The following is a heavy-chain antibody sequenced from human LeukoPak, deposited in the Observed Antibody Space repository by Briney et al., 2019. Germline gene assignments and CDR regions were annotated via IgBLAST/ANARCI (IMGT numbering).Heavy chain of an antibody. CDR2: MHAGNGNT. CDR3: AGEGSYCVGGDCYSFDF. V-gene: IGHV1-2*02. D-gene: IGHD2-21*02. J-gene: IGHJ4*02. CDR1: GYRFISHY. Sequence: ASVKVSCKASGYRFISHYIHWVRQAPGQGPEWLGWMHAGNGNTRYPEKFEGRVTMTRDTSSNTAYMDLTSLRSDDTAVYYCAGEGSYCVGGDCYSFDFWGQGTLVTVSS.